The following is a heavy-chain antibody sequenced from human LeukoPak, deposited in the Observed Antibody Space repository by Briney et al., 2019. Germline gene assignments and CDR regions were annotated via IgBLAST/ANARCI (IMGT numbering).Heavy chain of an antibody. Sequence: PGGSLRLSCAASGFTFSSYAMSWVRQAPGKGLKWVSAISGSGGSTYYADSVKGRFTISRDNSKNTLYLQMNSLRAEDTAVYYCAKDSTPRIDIVATIPSYYYYYGMDVWGQGTTVTVSS. D-gene: IGHD5-12*01. CDR1: GFTFSSYA. J-gene: IGHJ6*02. CDR3: AKDSTPRIDIVATIPSYYYYYGMDV. CDR2: ISGSGGST. V-gene: IGHV3-23*01.